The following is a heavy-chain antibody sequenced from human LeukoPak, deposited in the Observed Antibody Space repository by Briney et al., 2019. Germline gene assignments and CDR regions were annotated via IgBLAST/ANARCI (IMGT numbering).Heavy chain of an antibody. D-gene: IGHD1-26*01. Sequence: GGSLRLSCAASAFTFSSYWMSWVRQAPGKGLEWVANIKQDGSEKYYVDSVKGRFTISRDNAKNSLYLQMNSLRAEDTAVYYSAREPGATMGYWGQGTLVTVSS. J-gene: IGHJ4*02. V-gene: IGHV3-7*01. CDR3: AREPGATMGY. CDR1: AFTFSSYW. CDR2: IKQDGSEK.